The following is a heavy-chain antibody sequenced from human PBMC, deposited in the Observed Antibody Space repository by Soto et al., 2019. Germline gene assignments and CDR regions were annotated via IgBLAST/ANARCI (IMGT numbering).Heavy chain of an antibody. CDR1: GFTFSSYG. Sequence: GGSLRLSCAASGFTFSSYGMHWVRQAPGKGLEWVAVIWYDGSNKYYADSVKGRFTISRDNSKNTLYLQMNSLRAEDTAVYYCARVYGMATMLRFYYYYGMDVWGQGTTVTVSS. V-gene: IGHV3-33*01. J-gene: IGHJ6*02. D-gene: IGHD5-12*01. CDR3: ARVYGMATMLRFYYYYGMDV. CDR2: IWYDGSNK.